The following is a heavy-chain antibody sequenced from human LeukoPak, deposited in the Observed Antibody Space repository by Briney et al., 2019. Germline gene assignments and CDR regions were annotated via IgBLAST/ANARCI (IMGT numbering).Heavy chain of an antibody. D-gene: IGHD6-13*01. CDR3: AKDWHSSGWYLFDY. CDR2: ISGSGGST. CDR1: GFTFSSYA. Sequence: GESLKISCAVSGFTFSSYAMTWVRQAPGKGLEWVSAISGSGGSTYYADSVKGRFTISRDNSKNTLYLQMNSLRAEDTAVYYCAKDWHSSGWYLFDYWGQGTLVTVSS. J-gene: IGHJ4*02. V-gene: IGHV3-23*01.